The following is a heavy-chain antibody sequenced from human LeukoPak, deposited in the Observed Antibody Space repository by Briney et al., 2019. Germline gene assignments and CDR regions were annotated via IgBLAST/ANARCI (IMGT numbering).Heavy chain of an antibody. CDR1: GLTVSSNY. V-gene: IGHV3-66*04. CDR2: IYSGGST. J-gene: IGHJ4*02. CDR3: ASQARKGQYFDY. Sequence: GGSLRLSCAASGLTVSSNYMSWVRQAPGKGLEWVSVIYSGGSTYYADSVKGRFTISRDNSKNTLYLQMNSLRAEDTAVYYCASQARKGQYFDYWGQGTLVTVSS.